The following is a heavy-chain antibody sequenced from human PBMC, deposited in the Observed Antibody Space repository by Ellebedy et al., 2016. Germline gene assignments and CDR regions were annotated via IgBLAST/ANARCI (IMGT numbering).Heavy chain of an antibody. CDR1: GFTFDDYA. V-gene: IGHV3-9*01. CDR2: ISWNSGSI. CDR3: AKTLEAAWELPDY. Sequence: GGSLRLXCAASGFTFDDYAMHWVRQAPGKGLEWVSGISWNSGSIGYADSVKGRFTISRDNAKNSLYLQMNSLRAEDTALYYCAKTLEAAWELPDYWGQGTLVTVSS. J-gene: IGHJ4*02. D-gene: IGHD1-26*01.